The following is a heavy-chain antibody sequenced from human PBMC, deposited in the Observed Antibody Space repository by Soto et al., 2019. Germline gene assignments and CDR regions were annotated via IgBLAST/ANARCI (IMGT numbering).Heavy chain of an antibody. D-gene: IGHD6-13*01. J-gene: IGHJ3*02. CDR1: PFTFCSYR. V-gene: IGHV3-21*01. CDR2: ISSSSSYI. Sequence: PGGSLRLPCSPSPFTFCSYRMNWVRQAPGKGLEWVSSISSSSSYIYDADSVKGRFTISRDNAKNSLYLQMNSLRAEDTAVYSCARDRIAAAGYDAFEIWGQGTMVTVSS. CDR3: ARDRIAAAGYDAFEI.